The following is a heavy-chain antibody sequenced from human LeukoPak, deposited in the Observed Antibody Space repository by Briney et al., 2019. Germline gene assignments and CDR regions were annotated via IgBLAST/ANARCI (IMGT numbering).Heavy chain of an antibody. J-gene: IGHJ5*02. V-gene: IGHV1-46*01. CDR3: ARDTSEGDYAWWFDP. D-gene: IGHD3-16*01. CDR1: GFTFSSYG. CDR2: INPRGTAT. Sequence: GGSLRLSCAASGFTFSSYGMHWVRQAPGQGLEWMGLINPRGTATRYAESFQGRLTLTRDLPTSTDYMELSSLRSDDTAVYFCARDTSEGDYAWWFDPWGQGTLVTVAS.